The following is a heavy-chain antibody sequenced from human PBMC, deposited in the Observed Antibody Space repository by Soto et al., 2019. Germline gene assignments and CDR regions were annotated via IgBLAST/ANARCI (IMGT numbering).Heavy chain of an antibody. D-gene: IGHD3-22*01. CDR1: GYSFTSYG. Sequence: ASVKVSCKASGYSFTSYGISWVRQAPGQGPEWMGWISGHNGNTNHPQSLQGRVAMTTDTSRNTAYMELRSLRSDDTAVYYCARHRFNYYDDTVYYYFDYWGQGTLVTVSS. V-gene: IGHV1-18*04. CDR2: ISGHNGNT. CDR3: ARHRFNYYDDTVYYYFDY. J-gene: IGHJ4*02.